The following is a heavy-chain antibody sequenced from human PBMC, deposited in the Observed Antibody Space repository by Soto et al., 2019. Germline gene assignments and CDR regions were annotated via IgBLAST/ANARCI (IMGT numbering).Heavy chain of an antibody. CDR1: GGTIRSPDW. D-gene: IGHD6-19*01. J-gene: IGHJ5*02. Sequence: PEETLSLTCGVSGGTIRSPDWWTWVRQPPGKGLEWIGEIFQSGSTNYTPSLESRVTISVDKSKNQFSLTLTSVTAADTAVYFCARGRGRYSSGWSWFDPWGQGILVTVSS. CDR2: IFQSGST. CDR3: ARGRGRYSSGWSWFDP. V-gene: IGHV4-4*01.